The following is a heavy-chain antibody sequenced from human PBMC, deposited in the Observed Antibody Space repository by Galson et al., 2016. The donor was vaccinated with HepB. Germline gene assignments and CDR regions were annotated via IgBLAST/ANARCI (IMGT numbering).Heavy chain of an antibody. CDR3: AREIAVAGHLDY. CDR2: IYHSGTT. J-gene: IGHJ4*02. V-gene: IGHV4-4*02. CDR1: GGSLSSRDW. Sequence: SETLSLTCAVSGGSLSSRDWWSWVRQPPGKGLQWIGKIYHSGTTNYNPSLKSRVTISVDKSKNQFSLKLSSVTAADTAVYYCAREIAVAGHLDYWGQGTLVTVSS. D-gene: IGHD6-19*01.